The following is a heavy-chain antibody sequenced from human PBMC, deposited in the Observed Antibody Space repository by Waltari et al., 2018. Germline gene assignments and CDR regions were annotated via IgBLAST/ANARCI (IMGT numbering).Heavy chain of an antibody. V-gene: IGHV4-30-2*01. CDR1: GASISNGDFS. CDR2: LYNSGSR. J-gene: IGHJ4*02. D-gene: IGHD2-15*01. CDR3: ARADCSGGSCLGFDS. Sequence: QLPLQESGSRLLKPSQTLSLTCSVSGASISNGDFSWSWIRQPPGKGLQWIGFLYNSGSRYYNPSLKSRVSMSADRSKSQFTLKLDSVTAADTAVYYCARADCSGGSCLGFDSWGQGTRVSVSS.